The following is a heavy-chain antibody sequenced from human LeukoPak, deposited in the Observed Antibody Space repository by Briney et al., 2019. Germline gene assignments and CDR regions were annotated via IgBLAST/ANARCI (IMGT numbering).Heavy chain of an antibody. CDR2: IYYTGTT. J-gene: IGHJ4*02. CDR1: GASVRNFY. CDR3: ARNHDFWSGYYDY. Sequence: SETLSLTCTVSGASVRNFYWSWIRQPPGKGLEWIGYIYYTGTTNYNPSLKSRATMSIDTSKNQFSLKLSSVTAADTAVYYCARNHDFWSGYYDYWGQGTLVTVSS. D-gene: IGHD3-3*01. V-gene: IGHV4-59*02.